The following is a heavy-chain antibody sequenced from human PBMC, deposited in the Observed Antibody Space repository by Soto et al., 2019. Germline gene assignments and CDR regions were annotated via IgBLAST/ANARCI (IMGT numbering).Heavy chain of an antibody. Sequence: PGGSLRLSCTASGFTFGDYAMSWFRQAPGKGLEWVGFIRSKAYGGTTEYAASVKGRFTISRDNSKNTLYLQMNSLRAEDTAVYYCAREDPVSGYDGPWVIRYYYYGMDVWGQGTTVTVSS. J-gene: IGHJ6*02. V-gene: IGHV3-49*03. D-gene: IGHD5-12*01. CDR3: AREDPVSGYDGPWVIRYYYYGMDV. CDR2: IRSKAYGGTT. CDR1: GFTFGDYA.